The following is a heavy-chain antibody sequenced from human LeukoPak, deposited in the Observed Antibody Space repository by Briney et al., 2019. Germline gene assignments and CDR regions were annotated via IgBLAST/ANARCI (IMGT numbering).Heavy chain of an antibody. J-gene: IGHJ4*02. CDR3: ARGFGTTIFGVVPAY. D-gene: IGHD3-3*01. Sequence: SETLSLTCAVYGGSFSGYYWSWIRQPPGKGLEWIGEINHSGSTNYNPSLKSRVTISVDTSKNQFSLKLSSVTAADTAVYYCARGFGTTIFGVVPAYWGQGTLVTVSS. CDR1: GGSFSGYY. CDR2: INHSGST. V-gene: IGHV4-34*01.